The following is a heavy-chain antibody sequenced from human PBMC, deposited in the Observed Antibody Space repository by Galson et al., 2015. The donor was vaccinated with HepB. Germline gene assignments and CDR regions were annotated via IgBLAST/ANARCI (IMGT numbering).Heavy chain of an antibody. CDR3: ARSDLEWLSPRFDY. J-gene: IGHJ4*02. Sequence: PALVKPTQTLTLTCTFSGFSLTTDGMGVGWIRQPPGKALEWLALIYWDDNRRYSPSLKSGLTVTKDSSKNQVVLTMTNIDPVDTGTYYCARSDLEWLSPRFDYWGQGTLVTVSS. CDR2: IYWDDNR. V-gene: IGHV2-5*02. D-gene: IGHD3-3*01. CDR1: GFSLTTDGMG.